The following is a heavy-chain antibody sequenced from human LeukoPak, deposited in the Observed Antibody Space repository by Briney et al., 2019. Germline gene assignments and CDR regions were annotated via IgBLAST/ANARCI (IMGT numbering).Heavy chain of an antibody. D-gene: IGHD2-2*01. CDR2: IRYGGSNK. V-gene: IGHV3-30*02. CDR3: AKDDQLRYTFDY. J-gene: IGHJ4*02. CDR1: GFTFSSYG. Sequence: PGGSLRLSCAASGFTFSSYGMHWVRQAPGKGLEWVAFIRYGGSNKYYADSVKGRFTISRDNSKNTLYLQMNSLRAEDTAVYYCAKDDQLRYTFDYWGQGTLVTVSS.